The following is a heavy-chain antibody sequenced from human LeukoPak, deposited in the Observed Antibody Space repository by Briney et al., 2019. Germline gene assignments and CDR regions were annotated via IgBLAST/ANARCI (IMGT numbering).Heavy chain of an antibody. CDR3: ARGRCSSTSCYGNYYYYGMDV. V-gene: IGHV4-34*01. Sequence: SETLALTCAVYGGSFSGYYSSWIRQPPGKGLEWIGEINHSGSPNYNPALKSRVHISVDQSKNQFSLKLSSVTAADTAVYYCARGRCSSTSCYGNYYYYGMDVWGKGTTVTVSS. D-gene: IGHD2-2*01. CDR1: GGSFSGYY. J-gene: IGHJ6*04. CDR2: INHSGSP.